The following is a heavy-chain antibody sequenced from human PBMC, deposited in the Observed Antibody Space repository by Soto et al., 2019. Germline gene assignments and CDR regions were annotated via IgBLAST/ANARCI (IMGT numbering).Heavy chain of an antibody. Sequence: PSETLSLTCTVSGGSISSGGYYWSWIRQRPGQGLEWIGYIYYSGSTYCNPSLKSRVTISVDTSENQFSLKLSSVTAADTAVYYCARLSYGSGTYYWFDPWGQGTLVTVS. CDR3: ARLSYGSGTYYWFDP. CDR1: GGSISSGGYY. D-gene: IGHD3-10*01. J-gene: IGHJ5*02. CDR2: IYYSGST. V-gene: IGHV4-31*03.